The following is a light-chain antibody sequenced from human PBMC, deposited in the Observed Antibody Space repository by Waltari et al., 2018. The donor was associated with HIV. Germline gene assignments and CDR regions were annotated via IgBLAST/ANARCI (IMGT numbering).Light chain of an antibody. V-gene: IGLV1-44*01. CDR2: RND. CDR3: ASWDDSLNGVI. CDR1: GSNIRTTH. J-gene: IGLJ2*01. Sequence: QSVLTQTPSASGTPGQRVTITCSGNGSNIRTTHVTCYQQLTGSAPKLLIYRNDLRPSGVPDRFSGSKSATSASLAISGLQSEDEATYYCASWDDSLNGVIFGGGTELTVL.